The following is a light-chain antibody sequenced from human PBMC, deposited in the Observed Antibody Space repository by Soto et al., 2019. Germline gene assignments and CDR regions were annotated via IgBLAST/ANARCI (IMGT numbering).Light chain of an antibody. CDR1: HSVSSNY. CDR3: QQYGISPT. J-gene: IGKJ1*01. V-gene: IGKV3-20*01. Sequence: EIVLTQSPGTLSLSPGERATLSCRSSHSVSSNYLAWYQQKPGQAPRLLIYDVSSKATGIPYRFSGSGSGTDFTLSIIRLEPVDIAEYYCQQYGISPTFGQGTKVEIK. CDR2: DVS.